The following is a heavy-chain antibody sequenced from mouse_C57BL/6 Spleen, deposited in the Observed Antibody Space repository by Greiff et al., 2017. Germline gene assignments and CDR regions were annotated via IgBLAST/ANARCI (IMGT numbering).Heavy chain of an antibody. CDR1: GFTFSSYG. Sequence: EVKVVESGGDLVKPGGSLKLSCAASGFTFSSYGMSWVRQTPDKRLEWVATISSGGSYTYYPDSVKGRFTISRDNAKNTLYLQMSSLKSEDTAMYYCARHGTSNYVGAMDYWGQGTSVTVSS. CDR3: ARHGTSNYVGAMDY. J-gene: IGHJ4*01. D-gene: IGHD2-5*01. V-gene: IGHV5-6*01. CDR2: ISSGGSYT.